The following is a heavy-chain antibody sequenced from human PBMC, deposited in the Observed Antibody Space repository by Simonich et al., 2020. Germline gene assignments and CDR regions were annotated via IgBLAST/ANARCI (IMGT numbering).Heavy chain of an antibody. CDR1: GYTFTGYY. Sequence: QVQLVQSGAEVKKPGASVKVSCKASGYTFTGYYMHWVRQAPGQGLEWLGWINPNSGGTNYAQKFQGRVTMTRDTSISTAYMERSRLRSDDTAVYYCARDPVVPAAIRNAFDIWGQGTMVTVSS. J-gene: IGHJ3*02. D-gene: IGHD2-2*01. CDR3: ARDPVVPAAIRNAFDI. V-gene: IGHV1-2*02. CDR2: INPNSGGT.